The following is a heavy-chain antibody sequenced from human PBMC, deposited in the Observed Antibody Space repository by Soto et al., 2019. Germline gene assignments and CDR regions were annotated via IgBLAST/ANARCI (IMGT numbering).Heavy chain of an antibody. V-gene: IGHV3-33*01. Sequence: QVQLVESGGGVVQPGRSLRLSCAASGFTFSSYGMHWVRQAPGKGLEWVAVIWYDGSNKYYADSVKGRFTISRDNSKNTLYLQMTSLRAEDTAVYYCARDSRITFGGLDVWGQGTTVTVSS. D-gene: IGHD3-16*01. CDR3: ARDSRITFGGLDV. CDR2: IWYDGSNK. J-gene: IGHJ6*02. CDR1: GFTFSSYG.